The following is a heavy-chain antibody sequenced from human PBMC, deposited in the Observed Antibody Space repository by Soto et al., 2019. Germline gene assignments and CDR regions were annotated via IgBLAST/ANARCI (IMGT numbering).Heavy chain of an antibody. J-gene: IGHJ6*02. D-gene: IGHD1-26*01. CDR2: ISGSDDST. V-gene: IGHV3-23*01. Sequence: LRLSYAASGFTFSSYAMNWVRQAPGKGLEWVSGISGSDDSTYYADSVRGRFTISRDNSKNTLFLQMNSLRAEDTAVYYCAKSSGSYYYYYAMDVWGQGTTVTVSS. CDR1: GFTFSSYA. CDR3: AKSSGSYYYYYAMDV.